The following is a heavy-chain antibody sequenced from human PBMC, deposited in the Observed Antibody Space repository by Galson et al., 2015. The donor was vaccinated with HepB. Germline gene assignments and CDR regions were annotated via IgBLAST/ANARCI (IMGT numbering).Heavy chain of an antibody. CDR3: AREARDTAGFDY. Sequence: SVKVSCKASGGTFSSYAISWVRQAPGQGLEWMGRIIPILGIANYAQKFQGRVTITADKSTSTAYMELSSLRSENTAVYYCAREARDTAGFDYWGQGTLVTVSS. J-gene: IGHJ4*02. CDR2: IIPILGIA. V-gene: IGHV1-69*04. CDR1: GGTFSSYA. D-gene: IGHD5-18*01.